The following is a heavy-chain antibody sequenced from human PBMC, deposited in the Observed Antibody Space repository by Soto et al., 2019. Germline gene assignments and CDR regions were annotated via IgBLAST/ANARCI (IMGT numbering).Heavy chain of an antibody. CDR3: VKDKIYYDILTGYYIGYFDY. J-gene: IGHJ4*02. D-gene: IGHD3-9*01. CDR2: ISSNGGST. Sequence: PGGSLRLSCSASGFTFSSYAMHWVRQAPGKGLEYVSAISSNGGSTYYADSVKGRFTISRDNSKNTLYLQMSSLRAEGTAVYYCVKDKIYYDILTGYYIGYFDYWGQGTLVTVSS. V-gene: IGHV3-64D*08. CDR1: GFTFSSYA.